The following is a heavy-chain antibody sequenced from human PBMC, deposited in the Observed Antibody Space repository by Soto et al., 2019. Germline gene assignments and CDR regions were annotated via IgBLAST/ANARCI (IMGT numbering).Heavy chain of an antibody. D-gene: IGHD6-6*01. J-gene: IGHJ4*02. CDR1: GGSISSGGYY. CDR2: IYYSGST. CDR3: ARGAPRPIIPARYFVY. Sequence: SETLSLTCTVAGGSISSGGYYWSWIRQHPGKGLEWIGYIYYSGSTYYNPYLKSRVTISVDTSKNQFSLKLSSVTAADTAVYYCARGAPRPIIPARYFVYWGQETLLAVSS. V-gene: IGHV4-31*03.